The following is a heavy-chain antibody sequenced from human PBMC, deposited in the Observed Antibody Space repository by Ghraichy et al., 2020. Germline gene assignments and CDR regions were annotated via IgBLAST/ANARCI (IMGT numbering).Heavy chain of an antibody. J-gene: IGHJ4*02. CDR2: ISSNGIST. Sequence: GGSLRLSCAASGFTFSNYAMNWVRQAPGKGLEYVATISSNGISTYYADSVKGRFTISRDNSKNTLYLQMGSLRADDMAVYYCARALWAGPHYDSSAYYNWGQGTLVTVSS. V-gene: IGHV3-64*02. CDR1: GFTFSNYA. CDR3: ARALWAGPHYDSSAYYN. D-gene: IGHD3-22*01.